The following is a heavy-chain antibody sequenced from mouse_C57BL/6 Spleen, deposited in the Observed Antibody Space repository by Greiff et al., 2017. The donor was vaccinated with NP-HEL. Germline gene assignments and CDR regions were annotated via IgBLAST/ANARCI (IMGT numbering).Heavy chain of an antibody. J-gene: IGHJ2*01. CDR3: ARYKPYGSSFDY. Sequence: EVKLVESGGGLVQPGGSLSLSCAASGFTFTDYYMSWVRQPQGKALEWLGFIRNKANGYTTEYSASVKGRFTISRDNSQSVLYLQMNALRAEDSATYYCARYKPYGSSFDYWGQGTTLTVSS. V-gene: IGHV7-3*01. CDR1: GFTFTDYY. CDR2: IRNKANGYTT. D-gene: IGHD1-1*01.